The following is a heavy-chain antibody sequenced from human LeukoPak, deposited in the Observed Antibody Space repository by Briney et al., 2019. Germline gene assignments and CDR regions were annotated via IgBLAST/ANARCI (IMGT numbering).Heavy chain of an antibody. D-gene: IGHD3-22*01. V-gene: IGHV3-20*04. CDR3: ARGLDLFYYYDSSGPTEGYMDV. J-gene: IGHJ6*03. CDR2: INWNGGST. Sequence: GGSLRLSCAASGFTFDDYGMSWVRQAPGKGLEWVSGINWNGGSTGYADSVKGRFTISRDNAKNSLYLQMNSLRAEDTALYYCARGLDLFYYYDSSGPTEGYMDVWGKGTTVTVSS. CDR1: GFTFDDYG.